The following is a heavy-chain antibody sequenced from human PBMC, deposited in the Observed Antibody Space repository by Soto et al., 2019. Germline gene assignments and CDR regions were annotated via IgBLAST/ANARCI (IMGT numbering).Heavy chain of an antibody. CDR2: IYYSGST. J-gene: IGHJ5*02. CDR1: GGSISSSSYY. Sequence: PSETLSLTCTFSGGSISSSSYYWGWIRQPPGKGLEWIGSIYYSGSTYYNPSLKSRVTISVDTSKNQFSLKPSSVTAADTAVYYCARRNGVAARLWWFDPWGQGTLVTVSS. V-gene: IGHV4-39*01. D-gene: IGHD6-6*01. CDR3: ARRNGVAARLWWFDP.